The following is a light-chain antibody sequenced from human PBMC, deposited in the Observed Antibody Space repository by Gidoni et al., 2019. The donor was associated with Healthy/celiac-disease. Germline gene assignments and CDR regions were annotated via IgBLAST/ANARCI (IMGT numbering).Light chain of an antibody. J-gene: IGKJ1*01. CDR2: AAS. V-gene: IGKV1-39*01. Sequence: DSQMTESQSSLSASVGDRVTITFRASQSISSYLNWYQQKPGKAPKLLIYAASSLQSGVPSRFSGSGSGTDFTLTISSLHPEDFATYYCQQSYSTPQWTFGQGTKVEIK. CDR3: QQSYSTPQWT. CDR1: QSISSY.